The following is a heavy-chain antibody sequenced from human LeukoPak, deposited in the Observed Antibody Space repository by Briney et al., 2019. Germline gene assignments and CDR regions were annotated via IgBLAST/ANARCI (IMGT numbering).Heavy chain of an antibody. CDR3: ARAHRTSNYDFWSGYYTPYFDY. J-gene: IGHJ4*02. CDR1: GGSISSYY. CDR2: IYYSGST. Sequence: SETLSLTCTVSGGSISSYYWSWIRQPPGKGLEWIGYIYYSGSTNYNPSLKSRVTISVDTSKNQFSLKLSSVTAADTAVYYCARAHRTSNYDFWSGYYTPYFDYWGQGTLVTVSS. D-gene: IGHD3-3*01. V-gene: IGHV4-59*12.